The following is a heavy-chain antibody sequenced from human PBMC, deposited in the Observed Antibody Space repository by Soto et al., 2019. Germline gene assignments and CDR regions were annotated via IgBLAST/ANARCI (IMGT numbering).Heavy chain of an antibody. CDR3: VKDGSSGWPYYYGMDV. J-gene: IGHJ6*02. V-gene: IGHV3-21*06. CDR2: ISRSSTYI. CDR1: GFTFSTYS. D-gene: IGHD6-19*01. Sequence: GGSLRLSCAASGFTFSTYSMNWVRQAPRKGLEWVSSISRSSTYIYYADSVKGRFTISRDNAKNSVYLQMSSLRAEDTAVYYCVKDGSSGWPYYYGMDVWGQGTTVTVSS.